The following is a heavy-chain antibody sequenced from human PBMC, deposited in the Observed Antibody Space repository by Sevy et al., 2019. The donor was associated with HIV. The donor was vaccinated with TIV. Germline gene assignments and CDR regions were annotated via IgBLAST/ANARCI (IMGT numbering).Heavy chain of an antibody. CDR2: IIPIFGTA. D-gene: IGHD3-10*01. CDR1: GGTFSSYA. V-gene: IGHV1-69*13. Sequence: ASVKVSCKASGGTFSSYAISWVRQAPGQGLEWMGGIIPIFGTANYAQKFQGRVTITADESTSTAYMELSSLRSEDTAVYYCARDRTHPSGSHYLFGYWGQGTLVTVSS. J-gene: IGHJ4*02. CDR3: ARDRTHPSGSHYLFGY.